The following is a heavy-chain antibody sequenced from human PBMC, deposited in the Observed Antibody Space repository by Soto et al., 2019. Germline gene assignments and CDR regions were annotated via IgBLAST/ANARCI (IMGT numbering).Heavy chain of an antibody. Sequence: SVKVSCKASGGTFSSYTISWVRQAPGQGLEWMGRIIPILGIANYAQKFQGRVTITADKSTSTAYMELSSLRSEDTAVYYCARGSMVRGVLPPYYYYYMDVWGKGTTVTVSS. CDR2: IIPILGIA. CDR1: GGTFSSYT. V-gene: IGHV1-69*02. CDR3: ARGSMVRGVLPPYYYYYMDV. D-gene: IGHD3-10*01. J-gene: IGHJ6*03.